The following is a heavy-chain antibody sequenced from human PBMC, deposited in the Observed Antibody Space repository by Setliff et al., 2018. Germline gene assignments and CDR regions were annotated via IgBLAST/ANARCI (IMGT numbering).Heavy chain of an antibody. CDR1: GDSISSGTYY. CDR3: ARVPARNPGYYFDY. V-gene: IGHV4-61*02. D-gene: IGHD4-4*01. J-gene: IGHJ4*02. CDR2: IYTSGST. Sequence: SETLSLTCTVSGDSISSGTYYWSWIRQPAGKGLEWIGRIYTSGSTNYNPSLKSRVTMSLDTSKNQFSLKLTSVTAADTALYYCARVPARNPGYYFDYWGQGTLVTVSS.